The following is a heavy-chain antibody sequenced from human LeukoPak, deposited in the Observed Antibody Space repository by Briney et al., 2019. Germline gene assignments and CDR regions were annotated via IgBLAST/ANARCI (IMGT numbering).Heavy chain of an antibody. V-gene: IGHV3-23*01. CDR2: ISGSGGST. CDR1: GFTVSSNY. Sequence: GGSLRLSCAASGFTVSSNYMSWVRQAPGKGLEWVSAISGSGGSTYYADSVKGRFTISRDNSKNTLYLQMNSLRAEDTAVYYCAKSREGEPPQYYFDYWGQGTLVTVSS. D-gene: IGHD1-14*01. CDR3: AKSREGEPPQYYFDY. J-gene: IGHJ4*02.